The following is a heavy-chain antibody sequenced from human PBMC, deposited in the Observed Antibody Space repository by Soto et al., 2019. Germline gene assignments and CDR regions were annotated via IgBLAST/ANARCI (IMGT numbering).Heavy chain of an antibody. CDR3: ARTNWNYVRYYYYGMDV. CDR1: GFTFSSYA. D-gene: IGHD1-7*01. CDR2: ISYDGSNK. J-gene: IGHJ6*02. Sequence: GGSLRLSCAASGFTFSSYAMHWVRQAPGKGLEWVAVISYDGSNKYYADSVKGRFTISRDNSKNTLCLQMNSLRAEDTAVYYCARTNWNYVRYYYYGMDVWGQGTTVTVSS. V-gene: IGHV3-30-3*01.